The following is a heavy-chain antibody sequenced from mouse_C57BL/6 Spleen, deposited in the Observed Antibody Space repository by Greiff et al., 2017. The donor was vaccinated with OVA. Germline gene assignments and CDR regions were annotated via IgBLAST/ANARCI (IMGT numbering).Heavy chain of an antibody. CDR3: TSPRGGSRKGVDY. CDR2: LYPGNSDT. CDR1: GYTFTSYW. V-gene: IGHV1-5*01. D-gene: IGHD1-1*01. J-gene: IGHJ2*01. Sequence: EVQLQQSGTVLARPGASVKMSCKTSGYTFTSYWMHWVKQRPGQGLEWIGALYPGNSDTSYNQKFKGKAKLTAVTSASTAYMEHSSLTIEDSAVYSDTSPRGGSRKGVDYWGQGTTLTVSS.